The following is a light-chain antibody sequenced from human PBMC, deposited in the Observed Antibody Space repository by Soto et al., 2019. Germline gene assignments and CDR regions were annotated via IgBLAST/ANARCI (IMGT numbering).Light chain of an antibody. V-gene: IGKV3-20*01. CDR2: AAS. CDR3: PHYCSSPWT. J-gene: IGKJ1*01. CDR1: PSVSSSY. Sequence: DIVLTPSPGTLSLSPGERATLYCRSSPSVSSSYLAWYQQKPGQAPRLLIYAASGRATGIPDRFSGSGSGAYFTRTIGRLELEGFAVYYCPHYCSSPWTVGQSATVEIK.